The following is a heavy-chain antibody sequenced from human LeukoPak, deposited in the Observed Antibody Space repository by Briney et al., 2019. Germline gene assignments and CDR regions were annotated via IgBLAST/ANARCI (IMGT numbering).Heavy chain of an antibody. V-gene: IGHV1-18*01. D-gene: IGHD2-2*01. J-gene: IGHJ4*02. Sequence: ASVKVSCKASGYTFPSYGISWVRQASGQGLEWMGWISVYNGATNHAQKFLDRVTMTTDTSTSTAYMELRTLRSDDTAVYYCASTSLGHCSSTTCYGDYWGQGTLVTVSS. CDR3: ASTSLGHCSSTTCYGDY. CDR2: ISVYNGAT. CDR1: GYTFPSYG.